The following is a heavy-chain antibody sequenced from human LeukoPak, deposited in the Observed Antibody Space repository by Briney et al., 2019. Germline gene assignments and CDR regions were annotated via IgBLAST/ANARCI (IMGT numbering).Heavy chain of an antibody. D-gene: IGHD2-2*01. Sequence: ASVKVSCKASGYTFTSYDINWVRQATGQGLEWMGWMNPNSGNTGYAQKFQGRVTMTRNTSISTAYMELSGPRSEDTAVYYCARGRLGYCSSTSCYAGWFDPWGQGTLVTVSS. V-gene: IGHV1-8*01. CDR1: GYTFTSYD. J-gene: IGHJ5*02. CDR2: MNPNSGNT. CDR3: ARGRLGYCSSTSCYAGWFDP.